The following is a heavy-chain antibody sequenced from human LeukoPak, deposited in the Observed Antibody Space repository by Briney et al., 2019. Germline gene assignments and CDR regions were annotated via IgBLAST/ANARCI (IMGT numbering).Heavy chain of an antibody. D-gene: IGHD6-13*01. CDR1: GFTFSSCA. J-gene: IGHJ3*02. V-gene: IGHV3-30-3*01. Sequence: GGSLRLSCAASGFTFSSCAMHWVRQAPGKGLEWVAVISYDGSNKYYADSVKGRFTISRDNSKNTLYLQMNSLRAEDTAVYYCAREHSSSPNDAFDIWGQGTMVTVSS. CDR2: ISYDGSNK. CDR3: AREHSSSPNDAFDI.